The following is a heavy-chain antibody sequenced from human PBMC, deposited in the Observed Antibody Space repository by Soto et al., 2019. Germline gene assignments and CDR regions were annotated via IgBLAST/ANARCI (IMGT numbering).Heavy chain of an antibody. V-gene: IGHV4-39*01. J-gene: IGHJ5*02. Sequence: PSEALAVTCTLSVDSISISTYYWGWIRQPRGKGLEWIGDIYYSGTTHYNPSLKSRVTISIDTSKNQFSLHLRSVTAADTAVYYCARLKGAFFINTYNWFDPWGQGTTVTVSS. CDR2: IYYSGTT. D-gene: IGHD2-2*02. CDR3: ARLKGAFFINTYNWFDP. CDR1: VDSISISTYY.